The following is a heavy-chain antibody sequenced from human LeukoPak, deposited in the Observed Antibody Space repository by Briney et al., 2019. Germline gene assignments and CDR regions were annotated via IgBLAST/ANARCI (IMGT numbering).Heavy chain of an antibody. J-gene: IGHJ4*02. V-gene: IGHV3-11*01. Sequence: PGGSLRLSCAASGFSFSDYYMTWIRQAPGKGLEWVSYISSSGSTKYYADSVKGRFTISRDNAKNSLYLQMNRLRADDTAVYYCTTAAGDYYDTSGYFFDYWGQGILVTVSS. D-gene: IGHD3-22*01. CDR1: GFSFSDYY. CDR2: ISSSGSTK. CDR3: TTAAGDYYDTSGYFFDY.